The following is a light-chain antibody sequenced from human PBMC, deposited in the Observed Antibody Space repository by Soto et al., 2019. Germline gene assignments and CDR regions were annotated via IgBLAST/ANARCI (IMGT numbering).Light chain of an antibody. CDR3: QQSSSTLGT. V-gene: IGKV1-39*01. CDR2: AAS. J-gene: IGKJ1*01. Sequence: DIQMTQSPSSLSASVGDTVTITCLASQRISTYLNWYQQKPGRAPKLVISAASSLQSGVPTRFSGDGSGTDFTLTISSLQPEDVATYFCQQSSSTLGTFGQGTRV. CDR1: QRISTY.